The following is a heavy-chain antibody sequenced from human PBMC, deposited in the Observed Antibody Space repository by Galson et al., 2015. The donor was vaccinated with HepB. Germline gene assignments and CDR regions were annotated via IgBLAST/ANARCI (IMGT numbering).Heavy chain of an antibody. J-gene: IGHJ4*02. V-gene: IGHV1-18*01. Sequence: SCKASGLPFSSQGITWVRQAPGQGLEWMGWISAYNGNTNYAQKVQGRVTMTTDTSTSTAYMELKSLRSDDSAVYYCARSVDYYDSSGYYMGYYFDYWGQGTLVTVSS. CDR3: ARSVDYYDSSGYYMGYYFDY. CDR1: GLPFSSQG. CDR2: ISAYNGNT. D-gene: IGHD3-22*01.